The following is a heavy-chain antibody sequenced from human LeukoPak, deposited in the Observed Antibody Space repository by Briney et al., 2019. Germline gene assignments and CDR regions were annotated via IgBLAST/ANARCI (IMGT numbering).Heavy chain of an antibody. CDR1: GFTFDDYA. Sequence: GGSLRLSCAASGFTFDDYAMHWVRQAPGKGLEWVSGISWNSGSMDYADSVKGRFTISRDNAKNSLYLQMNSLRAEDTAVYYCARGPTPSFYYGSGSYYSLDYWGQGTLVTVSS. J-gene: IGHJ4*02. CDR3: ARGPTPSFYYGSGSYYSLDY. CDR2: ISWNSGSM. D-gene: IGHD3-10*01. V-gene: IGHV3-9*01.